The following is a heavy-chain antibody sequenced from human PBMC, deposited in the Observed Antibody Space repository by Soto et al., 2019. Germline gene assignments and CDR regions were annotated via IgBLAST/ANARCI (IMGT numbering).Heavy chain of an antibody. CDR2: IYYSGST. V-gene: IGHV4-39*01. J-gene: IGHJ4*02. CDR1: GGSISSSSYY. Sequence: SETLSLTCTVSGGSISSSSYYWGWIRQPPGKGLEWIGSIYYSGSTYYNPSLKSRVTISVDTSKNQFSLKLSSVTAADTAVYYCARHADTYYYDSSGYYYPSYYFDYWGQGTLVTVSS. CDR3: ARHADTYYYDSSGYYYPSYYFDY. D-gene: IGHD3-22*01.